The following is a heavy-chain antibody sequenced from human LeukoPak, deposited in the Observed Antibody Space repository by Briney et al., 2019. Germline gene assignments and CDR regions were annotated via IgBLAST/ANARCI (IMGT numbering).Heavy chain of an antibody. Sequence: GGSLRLSCAASGFTFSSYWMNWARQAPGKGLEWVTVISYDGSNEYYADSVKGRFTISRDNSKNTLYLQMNSLRTEDTAVYYCARDRDTSGYFDYWGQGTLVTVS. D-gene: IGHD3-22*01. CDR2: ISYDGSNE. CDR1: GFTFSSYW. J-gene: IGHJ4*02. CDR3: ARDRDTSGYFDY. V-gene: IGHV3-30-3*01.